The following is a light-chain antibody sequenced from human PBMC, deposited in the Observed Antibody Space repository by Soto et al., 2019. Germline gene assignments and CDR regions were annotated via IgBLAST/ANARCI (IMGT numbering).Light chain of an antibody. V-gene: IGKV1-5*03. J-gene: IGKJ4*01. CDR3: QQYKSFSLT. CDR1: QSINSW. CDR2: KTS. Sequence: DIQMTQSPSPLSASVGDRVTITCRASQSINSWLAWYQQKPGKAPKLLIYKTSNLESGVPSRFSGSGSGTEFSLTISSLQPDDFATYYCQQYKSFSLTFGGGTRVDVK.